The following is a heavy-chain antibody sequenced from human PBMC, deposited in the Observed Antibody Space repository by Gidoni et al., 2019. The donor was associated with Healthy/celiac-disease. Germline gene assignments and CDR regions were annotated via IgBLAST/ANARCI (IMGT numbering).Heavy chain of an antibody. V-gene: IGHV4-61*01. CDR3: ARSKVQGVIISNGVDY. Sequence: QVQLQESGPGLVKPSETLSLTCTVSGGSVISGSYYWSWIRQPPGKGLEWIGYIYYRGSTNYNPSLKSRVTISVDTSKNQFSLKLSSVTAADTAVYYCARSKVQGVIISNGVDYWGQGTLVTVSS. J-gene: IGHJ4*02. D-gene: IGHD3-10*01. CDR1: GGSVISGSYY. CDR2: IYYRGST.